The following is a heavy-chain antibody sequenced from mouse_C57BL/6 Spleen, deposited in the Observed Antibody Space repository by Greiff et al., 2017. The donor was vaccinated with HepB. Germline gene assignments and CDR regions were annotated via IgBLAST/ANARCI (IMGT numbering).Heavy chain of an antibody. Sequence: QVQLKQPGAELVKPGASVKLSCKASGYTFTSYWMHWVKQRPGRGLEWIGRIDPNSGGTKYNEKFKSKATLTVDKPSSTAYMQLSSLTSEDSAVYYCARRYYGSSLDAMDYWGQGTSVTVSS. D-gene: IGHD1-1*01. CDR3: ARRYYGSSLDAMDY. V-gene: IGHV1-72*01. CDR2: IDPNSGGT. CDR1: GYTFTSYW. J-gene: IGHJ4*01.